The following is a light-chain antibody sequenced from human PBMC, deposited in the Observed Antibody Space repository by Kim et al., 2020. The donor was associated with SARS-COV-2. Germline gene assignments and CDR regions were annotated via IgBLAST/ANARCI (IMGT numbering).Light chain of an antibody. CDR2: DVS. J-gene: IGLJ2*01. CDR1: SSDVGGYNR. V-gene: IGLV2-14*03. Sequence: SALTQPASVSGSPGQSITISCTGTSSDVGGYNRVSGYQQHPGKAPKLMIYDVSNRPSGVSNRFSGSKSGNTASLTISGLQAEDEADYYCSSYTSSSTLVVFGGGTKLTVL. CDR3: SSYTSSSTLVV.